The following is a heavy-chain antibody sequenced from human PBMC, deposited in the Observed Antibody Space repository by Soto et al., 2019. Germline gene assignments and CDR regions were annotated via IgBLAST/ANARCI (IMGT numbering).Heavy chain of an antibody. Sequence: QVQLVQSGAEVKRPGSSVKVSCKASGDTFSFYSINWVRQAPGLGLEWMGRVNPILSLSNYAQRFQGRVTMTADKSTSTAYMVISSLGSEDTAIYYCATSYGSGYRAFDYWGQGAQVIVSS. D-gene: IGHD3-10*01. J-gene: IGHJ4*02. CDR2: VNPILSLS. CDR3: ATSYGSGYRAFDY. CDR1: GDTFSFYS. V-gene: IGHV1-69*02.